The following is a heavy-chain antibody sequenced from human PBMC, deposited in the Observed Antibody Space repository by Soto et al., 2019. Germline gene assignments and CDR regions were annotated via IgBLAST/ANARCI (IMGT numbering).Heavy chain of an antibody. V-gene: IGHV4-31*03. Sequence: SETLSLTCTVSGGSISSGGYYWSWIRQHPGKGLEWIGYIYYSGSTYYNPSLKSRVTISVDTSKNQFSLKLSSVTAADTAVYFCARHFFEGQNYSRSLEDGSYYYYYGMDVWGQGTTVTVSS. CDR3: ARHFFEGQNYSRSLEDGSYYYYYGMDV. CDR1: GGSISSGGYY. CDR2: IYYSGST. J-gene: IGHJ6*02. D-gene: IGHD6-6*01.